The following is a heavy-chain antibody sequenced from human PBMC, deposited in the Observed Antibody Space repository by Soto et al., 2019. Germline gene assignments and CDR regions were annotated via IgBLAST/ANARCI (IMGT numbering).Heavy chain of an antibody. CDR2: INAGNGNT. V-gene: IGHV1-3*01. D-gene: IGHD2-15*01. CDR1: GYTFTSYA. Sequence: ASVKVSCKASGYTFTSYAMHWVRQAPGQRLEWMGWINAGNGNTKYSQKFQGRVTITRDTSASTAYMELSSLRSEDTAVYYCARDYPLYCSRGSRPAYWGQGTLVTVSS. J-gene: IGHJ4*02. CDR3: ARDYPLYCSRGSRPAY.